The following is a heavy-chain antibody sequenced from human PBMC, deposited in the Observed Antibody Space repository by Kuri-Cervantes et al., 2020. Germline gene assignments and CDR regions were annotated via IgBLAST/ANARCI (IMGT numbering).Heavy chain of an antibody. Sequence: GESLKISCAASGFTFSSYGMHWVRQAPGKGLEWVAVIWYDGSNKYYADSVKGRFTISRDNAKNSLYLQMNSLRAEDTALYYCAKATDSSGSYSTFDYWGRGTLVTVSS. J-gene: IGHJ4*02. CDR3: AKATDSSGSYSTFDY. CDR1: GFTFSSYG. D-gene: IGHD3-10*01. CDR2: IWYDGSNK. V-gene: IGHV3-33*03.